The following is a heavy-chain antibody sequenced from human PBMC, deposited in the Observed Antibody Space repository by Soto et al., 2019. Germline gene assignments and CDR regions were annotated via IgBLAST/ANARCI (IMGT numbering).Heavy chain of an antibody. J-gene: IGHJ5*02. CDR3: STARFYSGSGNYNNLMYHP. CDR1: GGSVSASGYS. CDR2: IYHSGTT. Sequence: SETLSLTCAVSGGSVSASGYSWSWIRQPPGGGLEWIGYIYHSGTTLYNPFLKTRLTITLDRSNNPFSLTLNPMTAADPAVYCCSTARFYSGSGNYNNLMYHPWGQGKQVTVSS. V-gene: IGHV4-30-2*01. D-gene: IGHD3-10*01.